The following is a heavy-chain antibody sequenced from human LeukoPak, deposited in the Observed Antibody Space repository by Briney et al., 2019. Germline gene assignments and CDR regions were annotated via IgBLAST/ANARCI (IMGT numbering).Heavy chain of an antibody. J-gene: IGHJ3*01. Sequence: SQTLSLTCAISGDSVSSNSSTWSWLRQSPSRGLEWLGRTYYRSRWYSDYAVSVKSRITIKPDTSKSHFSLQLNSVTPEDTAVYFCARWLTTSAGFDFWGQGTMVTVSS. D-gene: IGHD4-11*01. V-gene: IGHV6-1*01. CDR1: GDSVSSNSST. CDR2: TYYRSRWYS. CDR3: ARWLTTSAGFDF.